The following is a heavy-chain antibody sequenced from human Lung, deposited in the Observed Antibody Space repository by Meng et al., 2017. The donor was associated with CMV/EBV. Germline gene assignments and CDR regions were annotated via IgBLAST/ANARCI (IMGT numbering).Heavy chain of an antibody. CDR3: ARWYGSGSYYSDY. D-gene: IGHD3-10*01. V-gene: IGHV1-18*01. CDR2: IRPYNGNT. CDR1: GYTFPQFG. Sequence: AXVXVSXXSSGYTFPQFGISWLRQAPGRGLEWMGWIRPYNGNTDYAQKFQGRITMTTDTSTRTIYVELRGLRSDDTAVYYCARWYGSGSYYSDYWGQGTLVXVSS. J-gene: IGHJ4*02.